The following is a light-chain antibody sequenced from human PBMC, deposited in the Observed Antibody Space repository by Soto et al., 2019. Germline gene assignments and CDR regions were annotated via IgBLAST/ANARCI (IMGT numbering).Light chain of an antibody. Sequence: EIVMTQSPATLSMSPGERATLSCRASQSVSNNLAWYQQKSGQAPRLLIYGASTRATGLPARFSGSGSGTEFTLTISSLQSEDFAVYYCQQYSTSPLTFGGGTKVEI. CDR2: GAS. CDR1: QSVSNN. CDR3: QQYSTSPLT. J-gene: IGKJ4*01. V-gene: IGKV3-15*01.